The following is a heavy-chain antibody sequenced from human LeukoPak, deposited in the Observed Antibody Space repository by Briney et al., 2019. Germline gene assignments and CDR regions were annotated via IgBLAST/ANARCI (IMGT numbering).Heavy chain of an antibody. Sequence: GASVKVSCKASGGTFSSYAISWVRQAPGQGLEWMGGIIPIFGTANYAQKFQGRVTITTDESTSTAYMELSSLRSEDTAVYYCAREDIVAARSKPRYYFDYWGQGTLVTVSS. CDR1: GGTFSSYA. J-gene: IGHJ4*02. CDR2: IIPIFGTA. V-gene: IGHV1-69*05. D-gene: IGHD6-6*01. CDR3: AREDIVAARSKPRYYFDY.